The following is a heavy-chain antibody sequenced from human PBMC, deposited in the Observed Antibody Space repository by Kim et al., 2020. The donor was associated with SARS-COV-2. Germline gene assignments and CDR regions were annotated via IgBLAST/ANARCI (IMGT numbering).Heavy chain of an antibody. CDR3: AREVRIQLPSDYYYGMDV. Sequence: GGSLRLSCAASGFTVSSNYMSWVRQAPGKGLGWVSVIYSGGSTYYADSVKGRFTISRDNSKNTLYLQMNSLRAEDTAVYYCAREVRIQLPSDYYYGMDVWGQGTTVTVSS. D-gene: IGHD5-18*01. CDR1: GFTVSSNY. CDR2: IYSGGST. V-gene: IGHV3-53*01. J-gene: IGHJ6*02.